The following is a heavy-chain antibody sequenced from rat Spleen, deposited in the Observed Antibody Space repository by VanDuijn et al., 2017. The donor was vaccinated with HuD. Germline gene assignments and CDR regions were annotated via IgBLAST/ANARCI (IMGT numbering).Heavy chain of an antibody. D-gene: IGHD1-1*01. CDR1: GFTFSNYY. CDR2: ITTGGGST. Sequence: EVQLVESGGDLVQPGRSLKLSCAASGFTFSNYYMAWVRQAPTKGLEWVAYITTGGGSTFYRDSVKGRFTISRDNAKSTLYLQMDSLRSEDTATYYCARHYYYSGDHFDYWGQGVMVTVSS. CDR3: ARHYYYSGDHFDY. V-gene: IGHV5-25*01. J-gene: IGHJ2*01.